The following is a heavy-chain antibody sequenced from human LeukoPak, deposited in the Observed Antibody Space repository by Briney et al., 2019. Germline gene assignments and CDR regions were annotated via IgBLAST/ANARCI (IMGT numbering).Heavy chain of an antibody. J-gene: IGHJ6*03. V-gene: IGHV1-69*05. CDR2: IIPIYGTR. CDR1: GGSFGNYA. CDR3: ARGRRPADISIFLTPYYYHLDA. D-gene: IGHD2/OR15-2a*01. Sequence: SVKVSCKASGGSFGNYAISWVRQAPGHGLEWIGGIIPIYGTRNYAQKFQGRVTITTDESTSSVYMDLSSLTSEDTAIYYCARGRRPADISIFLTPYYYHLDAWGRGTTVTVS.